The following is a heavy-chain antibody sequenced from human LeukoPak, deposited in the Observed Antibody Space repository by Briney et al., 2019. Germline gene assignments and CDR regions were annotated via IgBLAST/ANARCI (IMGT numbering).Heavy chain of an antibody. Sequence: PGGSLRLSCAASGFTFSSYSMNWVRQAPGKGLEWVSYISSSSSTIYYADSVKGRFTISRDNAKNSLYLQMNSLRAEDTAVYYCARVNVGGSDYWGQGTLVTVSS. CDR2: ISSSSSTI. CDR1: GFTFSSYS. V-gene: IGHV3-48*01. CDR3: ARVNVGGSDY. J-gene: IGHJ4*02. D-gene: IGHD1-26*01.